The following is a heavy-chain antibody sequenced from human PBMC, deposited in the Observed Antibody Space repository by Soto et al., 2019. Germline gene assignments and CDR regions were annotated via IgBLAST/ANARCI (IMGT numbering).Heavy chain of an antibody. CDR3: ARYGSGQLYYFDY. D-gene: IGHD2-15*01. J-gene: IGHJ4*02. CDR2: IYYSGST. V-gene: IGHV4-59*08. CDR1: GGSIISYY. Sequence: SETLSLTCTVSGGSIISYYWSWIRQPPGKGLEWIGYIYYSGSTNYNPSLKSRVTISVDTSKNQFSLKLSSVTAADTAVYYCARYGSGQLYYFDYWGQGTLVTVSS.